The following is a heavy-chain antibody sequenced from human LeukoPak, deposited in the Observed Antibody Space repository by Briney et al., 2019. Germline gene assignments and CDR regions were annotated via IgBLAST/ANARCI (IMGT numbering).Heavy chain of an antibody. D-gene: IGHD1-26*01. CDR2: ISYDGSNK. Sequence: PGGSLRLSCAASGFTFSTYGMHWVRQAPGKGLEWVAVISYDGSNKYYADSVKGRFTISRDNSKNTLYLQMNSLRAEDTAVYYCAKEGRKWELWREFDYWGQGTLVTVSS. J-gene: IGHJ4*02. CDR1: GFTFSTYG. V-gene: IGHV3-30*18. CDR3: AKEGRKWELWREFDY.